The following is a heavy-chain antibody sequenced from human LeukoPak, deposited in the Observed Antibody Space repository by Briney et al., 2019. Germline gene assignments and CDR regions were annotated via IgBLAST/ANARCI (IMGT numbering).Heavy chain of an antibody. CDR1: GFTFANYA. Sequence: GGSLRLSCAASGFTFANYAMSWVRPPAGKGMEWVSASSCSGGTTYYADSVEGRFTSSRDSSKNKQYLEMSSLRAEVTAVCYFAMGFWCGYYGAGGAFDMWGEGTRVTVSS. V-gene: IGHV3-23*01. CDR3: AMGFWCGYYGAGGAFDM. CDR2: SSCSGGTT. D-gene: IGHD3-3*01. J-gene: IGHJ3*02.